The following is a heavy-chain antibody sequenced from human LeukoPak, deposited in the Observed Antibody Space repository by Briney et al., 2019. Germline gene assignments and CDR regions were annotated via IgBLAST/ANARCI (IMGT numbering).Heavy chain of an antibody. Sequence: GGSLRLSCAASGFTFSSYSMNWVRQAPGKGLEWISSISSSSSYIYYADSVKGRFTISRGNAKNSLYLQMNSLRAEDTAVYYCARDLSSSWTRVAFDIWGQGTMVTVSS. CDR1: GFTFSSYS. CDR3: ARDLSSSWTRVAFDI. V-gene: IGHV3-21*01. D-gene: IGHD6-13*01. CDR2: ISSSSSYI. J-gene: IGHJ3*02.